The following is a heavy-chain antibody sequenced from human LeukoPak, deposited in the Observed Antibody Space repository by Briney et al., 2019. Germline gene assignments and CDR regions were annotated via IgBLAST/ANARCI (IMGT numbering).Heavy chain of an antibody. CDR3: AREGRVSGYDFDC. V-gene: IGHV3-74*03. CDR2: INSDGSSI. CDR1: GFTFSSYW. D-gene: IGHD5-12*01. Sequence: GGSLRLSYAASGFTFSSYWMHWVRQAPGKGLVWVSRINSDGSSITYADSVKGRFTTSRDNAKNTLYLQMNSLRVEDTAVYYCAREGRVSGYDFDCWGQGTLVTVSS. J-gene: IGHJ4*02.